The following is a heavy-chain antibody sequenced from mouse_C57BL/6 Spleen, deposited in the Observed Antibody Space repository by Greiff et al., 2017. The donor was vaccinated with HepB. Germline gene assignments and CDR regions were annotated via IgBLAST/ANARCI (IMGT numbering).Heavy chain of an antibody. V-gene: IGHV1-50*01. CDR2: IDPSDSYT. CDR1: GYTFTSYW. J-gene: IGHJ2*01. Sequence: QVQLQQPGAELVKPGASVKLSCKASGYTFTSYWMQWVKQRPGQGLEWIGEIDPSDSYTNYNQKFKGKATLTVYTSSSTAYMQLSSLTSEDSAGYYCARYYLSSPHFHYWGQGTTLTVSS. D-gene: IGHD1-1*01. CDR3: ARYYLSSPHFHY.